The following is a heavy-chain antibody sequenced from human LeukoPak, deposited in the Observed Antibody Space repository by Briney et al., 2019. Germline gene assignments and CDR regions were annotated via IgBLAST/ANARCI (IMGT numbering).Heavy chain of an antibody. D-gene: IGHD6-19*01. Sequence: SETLSLTCTVSGGSISSYYWSWIRQPPGKGLEWIGYIYYSGSTNYNPSLKSRVTISVDTSKNQFSLKLSSVTAADTAVYYCARDLGAVADQYFDYWGQGTLVTVSS. V-gene: IGHV4-59*01. CDR3: ARDLGAVADQYFDY. CDR2: IYYSGST. CDR1: GGSISSYY. J-gene: IGHJ4*02.